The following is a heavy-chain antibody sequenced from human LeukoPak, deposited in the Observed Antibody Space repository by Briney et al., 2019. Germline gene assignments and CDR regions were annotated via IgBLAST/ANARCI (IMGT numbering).Heavy chain of an antibody. V-gene: IGHV3-9*01. D-gene: IGHD6-13*01. CDR1: GFTFDDYA. J-gene: IGHJ3*02. CDR3: AKSCRPLAAAEAFDI. CDR2: ISWNSGSI. Sequence: GGSLRLSCAASGFTFDDYAMHWVRQAPGKGLEWVSGISWNSGSIGYADSVKGRFTISRDNAKNSLYLQMNSLRAEDTALYYCAKSCRPLAAAEAFDIWGQGTMVTVSS.